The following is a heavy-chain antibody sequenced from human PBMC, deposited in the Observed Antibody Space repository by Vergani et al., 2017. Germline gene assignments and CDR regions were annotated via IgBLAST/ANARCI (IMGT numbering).Heavy chain of an antibody. CDR1: GYTFTSYY. D-gene: IGHD6-13*01. J-gene: IGHJ3*02. CDR2: INPSGGST. CDR3: ARDRRRIAAAGTDDAFDI. Sequence: QVQRVQSGAEVKKPGASVKVSCKASGYTFTSYYMHWVRQAPGQGLEWMGIINPSGGSTSYAQKFQGRVTMTRDTSTSTVYMELSSLRSEDTAVYYCARDRRRIAAAGTDDAFDIWGQGTMVTVSS. V-gene: IGHV1-46*01.